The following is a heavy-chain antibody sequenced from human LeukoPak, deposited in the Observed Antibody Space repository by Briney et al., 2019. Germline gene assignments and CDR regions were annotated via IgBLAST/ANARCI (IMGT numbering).Heavy chain of an antibody. V-gene: IGHV3-74*01. CDR3: ARGGGGLSGAFDI. Sequence: GGSLRLSCAASGLTFDRYWMHWVRQAPGKGLVWVSRISGDGISTNYADSVKGRFTVSRDNAKNTLYLQMNSLRAEDTAVYYCARGGGGLSGAFDIWGQGTMVTVSS. D-gene: IGHD3-16*01. J-gene: IGHJ3*02. CDR2: ISGDGIST. CDR1: GLTFDRYW.